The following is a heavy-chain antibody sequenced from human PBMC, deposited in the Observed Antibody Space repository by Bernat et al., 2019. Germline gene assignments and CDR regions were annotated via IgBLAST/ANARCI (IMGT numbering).Heavy chain of an antibody. J-gene: IGHJ5*02. CDR1: GGSFSGYY. V-gene: IGHV4-34*01. D-gene: IGHD2-15*01. CDR3: ARGVVVVVAAARGWFDP. CDR2: INHSGST. Sequence: QVQLQQWGAGLLKPSETLSLTCAVYGGSFSGYYWCWIRQPPGKGLGWFGEINHSGSTNYNPSLKSGVTISVDTARSQFSLKLSSVTAADTAVYYCARGVVVVVAAARGWFDPWGQGTLVTVSS.